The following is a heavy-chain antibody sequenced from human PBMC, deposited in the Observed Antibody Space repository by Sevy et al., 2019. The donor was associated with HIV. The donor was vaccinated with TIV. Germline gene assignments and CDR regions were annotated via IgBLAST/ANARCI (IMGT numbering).Heavy chain of an antibody. CDR3: ARDPLGDGMDV. D-gene: IGHD3-10*01. V-gene: IGHV3-53*01. CDR1: GFTVSSNY. CDR2: IYSGGST. J-gene: IGHJ6*02. Sequence: GGSLRLSCAASGFTVSSNYMSWVRQAPGKGLEWVSVIYSGGSTYYADSVKGRFTISRDNSKNTLYLQMNSLGAEDTAVYYCARDPLGDGMDVWGQGTTVTVSS.